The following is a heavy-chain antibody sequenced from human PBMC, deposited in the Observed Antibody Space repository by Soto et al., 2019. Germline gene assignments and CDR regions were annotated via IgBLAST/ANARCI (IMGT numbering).Heavy chain of an antibody. CDR3: AREVADSSGNNLSNWFDP. CDR1: GFTFSDYY. Sequence: KPGGSLRLSCAASGFTFSDYYMSWIRQAPGKGLEWVSYISSSSSYTNYADSVKGRFTISRDNAKNSLYLQMNSLRAEDTAVYYCAREVADSSGNNLSNWFDPWGQGTLVTVSS. CDR2: ISSSSSYT. V-gene: IGHV3-11*06. J-gene: IGHJ5*02. D-gene: IGHD3-22*01.